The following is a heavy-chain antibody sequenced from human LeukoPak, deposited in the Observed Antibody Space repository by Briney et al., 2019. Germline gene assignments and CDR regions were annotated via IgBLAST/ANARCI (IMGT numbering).Heavy chain of an antibody. CDR1: GFIFSSYW. V-gene: IGHV3-7*01. Sequence: GGSLRLSCAGSGFIFSSYWMSWVRQAPGKGLEWVANIKQDGSEKYYVDSVKGRFTISRDNAKNSLYLQMNSLRAEDTAVYYCARVRVGATVDYWGQGTLVTVSS. CDR3: ARVRVGATVDY. D-gene: IGHD1-26*01. J-gene: IGHJ4*02. CDR2: IKQDGSEK.